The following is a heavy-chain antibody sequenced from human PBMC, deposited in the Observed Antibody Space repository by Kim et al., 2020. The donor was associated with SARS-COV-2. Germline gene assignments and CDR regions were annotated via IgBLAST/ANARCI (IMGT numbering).Heavy chain of an antibody. Sequence: GGSLRLSCAASGFTFDDYAMHWVRQAPGKGLEWVSGISWNSGSIGYADSVKGRFTISRDNAKNSLYLQMNSLRAEDTALYYCAKEVYLTMMVEIGSAFDYWGQGTLVTVSS. D-gene: IGHD3-22*01. CDR3: AKEVYLTMMVEIGSAFDY. CDR2: ISWNSGSI. J-gene: IGHJ4*02. CDR1: GFTFDDYA. V-gene: IGHV3-9*01.